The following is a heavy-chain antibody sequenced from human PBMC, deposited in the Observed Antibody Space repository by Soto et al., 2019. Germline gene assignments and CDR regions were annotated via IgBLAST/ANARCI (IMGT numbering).Heavy chain of an antibody. CDR1: GFTFSSYD. D-gene: IGHD2-21*02. V-gene: IGHV3-30*18. CDR2: ISYDGSNK. J-gene: IGHJ4*02. Sequence: QVQLVESGGGVVQPGRSLRLSCAASGFTFSSYDMHWVRQAPGKGLEWVAVISYDGSNKYYADSVKGRFTISRDNSKNTLYLQMNSLRAEDTAVYYCAKEGPVVTYWGQGTLVTVSS. CDR3: AKEGPVVTY.